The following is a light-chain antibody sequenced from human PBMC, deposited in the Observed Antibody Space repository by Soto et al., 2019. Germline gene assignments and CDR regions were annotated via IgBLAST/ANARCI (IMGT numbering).Light chain of an antibody. CDR1: QSVRSNY. CDR3: QHSDGSPRT. Sequence: ETVLTQSPGTVSLSPGERATLSCTTSQSVRSNYLAWYQQKPGQAPRLLIYGVFSRATGIPDRFSGSGSGTDFTRTISGLEPEDSAVYYCQHSDGSPRTFGQGTKLEI. CDR2: GVF. J-gene: IGKJ2*01. V-gene: IGKV3-20*01.